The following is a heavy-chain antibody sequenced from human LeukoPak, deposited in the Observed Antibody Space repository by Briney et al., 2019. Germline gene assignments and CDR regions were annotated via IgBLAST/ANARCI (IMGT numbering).Heavy chain of an antibody. CDR2: INWNGGST. V-gene: IGHV3-20*04. J-gene: IGHJ4*02. Sequence: PGGSLRLSCAASGFTFEDYGMTWVRQAPGKGLEWVSGINWNGGSTGYADSVKGRFTISRDNAKNSLYLQMNSLRAEDTAFYYCARVASRTYGDYFDYWGQGTPVTVSS. CDR3: ARVASRTYGDYFDY. CDR1: GFTFEDYG. D-gene: IGHD4-17*01.